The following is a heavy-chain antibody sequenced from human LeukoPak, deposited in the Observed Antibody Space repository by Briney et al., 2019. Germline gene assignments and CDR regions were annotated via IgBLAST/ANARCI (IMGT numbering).Heavy chain of an antibody. J-gene: IGHJ4*02. D-gene: IGHD3-16*01. CDR2: ISGSGGST. CDR3: ARSYCGGFDY. CDR1: GFTFTSYA. V-gene: IGHV3-23*01. Sequence: PGGSLRLSCAASGFTFTSYAMNWVRQAPGKGLEWVSGISGSGGSTYYADSVKGRFSIPRDNSKNTLYLQLNSLRVEDTAVYYCARSYCGGFDYWGQGTVVTVSS.